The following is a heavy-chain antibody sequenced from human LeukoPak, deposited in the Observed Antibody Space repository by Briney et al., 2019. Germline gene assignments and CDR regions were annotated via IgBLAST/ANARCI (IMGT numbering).Heavy chain of an antibody. CDR3: TRPESSSSLACDH. V-gene: IGHV3-23*01. J-gene: IGHJ4*02. Sequence: GGSLRLSCAASGFTFSNYAMNWVRQAPGKALEWVSSISGSGGNTYYADSAKGRFIISRDNAKNTLYLQMNSLRAEDTAVYYCTRPESSSSLACDHWGQGTLVTVSS. CDR2: ISGSGGNT. D-gene: IGHD2-2*01. CDR1: GFTFSNYA.